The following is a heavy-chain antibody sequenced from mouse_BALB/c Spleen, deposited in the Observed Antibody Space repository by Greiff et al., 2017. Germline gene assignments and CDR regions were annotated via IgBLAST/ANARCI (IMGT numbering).Heavy chain of an antibody. CDR3: AREGSDSSGYDYFDY. J-gene: IGHJ2*01. CDR1: GYSITSGYY. D-gene: IGHD3-2*01. CDR2: ISYDGSN. Sequence: EVKLMESGPSLVKPSQSLSLTCSVTGYSITSGYYWNWIRQFPGSKLEWMGYISYDGSNNYNPSLKNRISITRDTSKNQFFLKLNSVTTEDTATYYCAREGSDSSGYDYFDYWGQGTTLTVSS. V-gene: IGHV3-6*02.